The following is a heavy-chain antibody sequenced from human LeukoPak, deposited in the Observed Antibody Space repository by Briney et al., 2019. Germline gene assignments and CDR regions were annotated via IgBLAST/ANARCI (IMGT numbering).Heavy chain of an antibody. CDR3: ASRYCSGGSCYFHNWFDP. D-gene: IGHD2-15*01. CDR1: GYTFTSYY. V-gene: IGHV1-46*01. CDR2: INPSGGST. Sequence: GASVKVSCKASGYTFTSYYMHWVRQAPGQGLEWMGIINPSGGSTSYAQKFQGRVTMTRDMSTSTVYMELSSLRSEDTAVYYCASRYCSGGSCYFHNWFDPWGQGTLVTVSS. J-gene: IGHJ5*02.